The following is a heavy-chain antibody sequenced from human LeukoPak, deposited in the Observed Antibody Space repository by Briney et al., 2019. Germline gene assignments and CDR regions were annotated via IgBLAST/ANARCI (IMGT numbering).Heavy chain of an antibody. CDR3: TRHGGSYIQA. J-gene: IGHJ5*02. V-gene: IGHV3-21*01. Sequence: PGGSLRLSCAASGFTFSSYSMNWVRQAPGKGLEWVSSISSSSSYIYCADSVKGRFTISRDNAKNSLYLQMNSLRAEDTAVYYCTRHGGSYIQAWGQGTLVTVSS. CDR2: ISSSSSYI. D-gene: IGHD1-26*01. CDR1: GFTFSSYS.